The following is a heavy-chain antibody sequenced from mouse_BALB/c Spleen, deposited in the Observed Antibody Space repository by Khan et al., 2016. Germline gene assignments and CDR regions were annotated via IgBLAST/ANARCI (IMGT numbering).Heavy chain of an antibody. J-gene: IGHJ4*01. Sequence: QIQLVQSGPELKKPGETVKISCKASGYTFTNNGMNWVKQNPGKGLKWMGWINTYTGEPPYVDYFKGRFAFSLETSATTAYLQINNLKNEDTATYFCARVGYAGTMDYWGQGTSVTVSS. CDR1: GYTFTNNG. D-gene: IGHD2-14*01. CDR2: INTYTGEP. CDR3: ARVGYAGTMDY. V-gene: IGHV9-3-1*01.